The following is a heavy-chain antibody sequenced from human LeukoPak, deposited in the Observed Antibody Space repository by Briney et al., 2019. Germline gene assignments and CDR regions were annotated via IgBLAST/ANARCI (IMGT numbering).Heavy chain of an antibody. D-gene: IGHD3-3*01. J-gene: IGHJ4*02. CDR1: GFTFSSYA. V-gene: IGHV3-23*01. Sequence: GGSLRLSCAVSGFTFSSYAMSGVRQAPGRGGEWVLAISGSGGSTFYAHSVKGRFTISRDNTKNTLYLQMNSLRAEDTAVYYCAEDVRFLEWLLGTYFDYWGQGTLVTVSS. CDR2: ISGSGGST. CDR3: AEDVRFLEWLLGTYFDY.